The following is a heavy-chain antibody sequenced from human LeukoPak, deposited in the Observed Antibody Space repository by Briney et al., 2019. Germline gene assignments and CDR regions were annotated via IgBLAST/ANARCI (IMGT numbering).Heavy chain of an antibody. CDR3: ARIIAAAGIFDY. J-gene: IGHJ4*02. D-gene: IGHD6-13*01. CDR1: GYTFTGYY. Sequence: GASVKVSCKASGYTFTGYYMHWVRQAPGQGLEWMGWINPNSGGTNYAQKFQGRVTMTRDTSISTAYMELSRLRSDDTAVYSCARIIAAAGIFDYWGQGTLVTVSS. V-gene: IGHV1-2*02. CDR2: INPNSGGT.